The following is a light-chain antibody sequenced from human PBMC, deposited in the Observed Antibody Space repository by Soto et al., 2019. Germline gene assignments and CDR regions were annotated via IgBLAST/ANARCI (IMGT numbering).Light chain of an antibody. V-gene: IGLV2-23*02. J-gene: IGLJ1*01. Sequence: QSVLTQPASVSGSPGQSITISCTGTSSDVGSYNLVSWYQQHPGKAPKLMIYEVSKRPSGVSNRFSGSKSGNTASLTISGFQAEDEADYYCCSYAGSTSPSYVFGTGTKVTVL. CDR3: CSYAGSTSPSYV. CDR2: EVS. CDR1: SSDVGSYNL.